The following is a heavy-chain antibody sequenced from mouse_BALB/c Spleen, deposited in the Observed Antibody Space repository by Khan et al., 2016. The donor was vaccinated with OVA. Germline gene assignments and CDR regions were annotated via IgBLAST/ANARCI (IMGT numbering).Heavy chain of an antibody. D-gene: IGHD2-12*01. V-gene: IGHV1-5*01. CDR3: TRGGYSSFAY. CDR2: IYPGNSET. CDR1: GYSFTSYL. Sequence: EVQLQQSGTVLARPGASVKMSCKASGYSFTSYLIHWVKQRPGQGLEWIGDIYPGNSETTYNQKFKDKATLTAGTSASTAYMELNSLTNEDSAVYYCTRGGYSSFAYWGQGTLVTVSA. J-gene: IGHJ3*01.